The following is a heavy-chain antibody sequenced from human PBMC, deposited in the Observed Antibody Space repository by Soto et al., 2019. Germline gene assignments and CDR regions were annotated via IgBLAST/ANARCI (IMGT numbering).Heavy chain of an antibody. CDR3: ARDAALFSFDY. D-gene: IGHD6-25*01. Sequence: QVQLVESGGGVVQPGRSLRLSCAASGFTFSSYAMHWVRQAPGKGLEWVAVISYDGSNKYYADSVKGRFTISRDNSKNTLYLQMNSLRAEDTAVYYCARDAALFSFDYWGQGTLVTVPS. CDR2: ISYDGSNK. J-gene: IGHJ4*02. V-gene: IGHV3-30-3*01. CDR1: GFTFSSYA.